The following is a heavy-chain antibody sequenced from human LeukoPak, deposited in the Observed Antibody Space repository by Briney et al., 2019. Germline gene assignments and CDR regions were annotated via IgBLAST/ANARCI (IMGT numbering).Heavy chain of an antibody. CDR3: ARKLWHRNDC. CDR1: GLTFSDYA. J-gene: IGHJ4*02. V-gene: IGHV3-23*01. Sequence: GGSLRLSCAASGLTFSDYAMTWVRQAPGKGLEWVSAISTNGDRTYYADSVKGRFTVSRDNFKNTLYLQMNSLRAEDTALYYCARKLWHRNDCWGQGTLVTVSS. CDR2: ISTNGDRT. D-gene: IGHD3-16*01.